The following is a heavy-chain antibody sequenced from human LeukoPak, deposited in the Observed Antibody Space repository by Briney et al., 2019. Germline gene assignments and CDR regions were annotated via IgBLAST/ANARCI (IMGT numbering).Heavy chain of an antibody. J-gene: IGHJ5*02. CDR1: GDSVTSNSAA. V-gene: IGHV6-1*01. Sequence: SQTLSLTCAISGDSVTSNSAAWNWIRQSPSRGLEWLGRTYYRSKWYNDYAVSVKSRITINPDTSKNQFSLQLNSVTPEDTAVYYCARVRYFDWLLKSGWFDPWGQGTLVTVSS. D-gene: IGHD3-9*01. CDR2: TYYRSKWYN. CDR3: ARVRYFDWLLKSGWFDP.